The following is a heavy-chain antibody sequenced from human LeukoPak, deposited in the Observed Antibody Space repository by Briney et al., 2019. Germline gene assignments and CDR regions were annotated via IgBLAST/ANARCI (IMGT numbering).Heavy chain of an antibody. CDR1: GFTFSDYH. V-gene: IGHV3-11*01. Sequence: KPGGSLRLSCAASGFTFSDYHMNWIRRAPRKGLEWVSYISSSGFTIYFADSVKGRFTISRDNAKNSLYLQMNSLRAEDTAVYYCARGDRAMKHDAFDIWGQGTMVTVSS. CDR2: ISSSGFTI. D-gene: IGHD5-18*01. J-gene: IGHJ3*02. CDR3: ARGDRAMKHDAFDI.